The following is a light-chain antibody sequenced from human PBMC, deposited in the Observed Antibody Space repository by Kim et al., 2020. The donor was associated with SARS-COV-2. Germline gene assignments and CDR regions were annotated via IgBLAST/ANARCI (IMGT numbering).Light chain of an antibody. CDR2: DVS. V-gene: IGLV2-14*03. Sequence: GQSITIPCTGTNRDIGHYNYVSWYQQHPGKAPKLMIYDVSKRPSGVSNRFSGSKSGNTASLTISGLQADDEADYYCSSYTTSTSVVFGGGTKLTVL. CDR1: NRDIGHYNY. J-gene: IGLJ2*01. CDR3: SSYTTSTSVV.